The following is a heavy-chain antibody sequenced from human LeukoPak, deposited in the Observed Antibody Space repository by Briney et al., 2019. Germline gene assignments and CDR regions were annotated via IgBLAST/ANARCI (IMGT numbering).Heavy chain of an antibody. D-gene: IGHD3-10*01. J-gene: IGHJ5*02. CDR1: DASFSSNTYY. CDR3: ARALDYYGSGFP. CDR2: AFNNEGT. Sequence: SETLSLTCTVSDASFSSNTYYWGWIRQPPGKGLEWIGSAFNNEGTYYSPSLRRRVTISRDTSKKQLSLRLSSLTAADTAVYYCARALDYYGSGFPWGQGTLVTVSS. V-gene: IGHV4-39*07.